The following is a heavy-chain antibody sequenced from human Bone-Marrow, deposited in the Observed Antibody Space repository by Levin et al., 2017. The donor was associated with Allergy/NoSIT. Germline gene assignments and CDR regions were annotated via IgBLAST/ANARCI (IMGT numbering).Heavy chain of an antibody. CDR3: AAIKVDV. J-gene: IGHJ6*02. V-gene: IGHV3-9*01. CDR2: ISWNSAII. Sequence: LSLTCTASGFIFDDHVMHWVRQSPGKGLEWVSSISWNSAIIGYADSVKGRFTVSRDNAKNSLYLQMNSLRPEDTALYYCAAIKVDVWGQGTTVIVSS. CDR1: GFIFDDHV.